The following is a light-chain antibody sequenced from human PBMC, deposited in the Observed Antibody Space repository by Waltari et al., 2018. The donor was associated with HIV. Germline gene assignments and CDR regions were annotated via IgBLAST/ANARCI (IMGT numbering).Light chain of an antibody. J-gene: IGLJ1*01. V-gene: IGLV2-14*03. CDR2: DVT. Sequence: QFALPQTASVSGPPGQPLPTSSPGPNSKVGGFNFASWYQHHPGRAPKLIIYDVTNRPSGVSNHFSGSKSGNTSSLPISGRQAEDEADYFCSSYTRSSTHYVFGTGTKVTVL. CDR1: NSKVGGFNF. CDR3: SSYTRSSTHYV.